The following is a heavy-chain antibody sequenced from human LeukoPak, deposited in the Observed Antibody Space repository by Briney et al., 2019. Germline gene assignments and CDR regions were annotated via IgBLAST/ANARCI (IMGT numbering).Heavy chain of an antibody. Sequence: PSETLSLTCTVSGDSISRYYWSWIRQPPGKGLEWIGYIYYSGSTNYNPSLKSRVTISVDTSKNQFSLKLSSVTAADTAVYYCARHADTATGDYWGQGTLVTVSS. V-gene: IGHV4-59*08. D-gene: IGHD5-18*01. CDR2: IYYSGST. J-gene: IGHJ4*02. CDR3: ARHADTATGDY. CDR1: GDSISRYY.